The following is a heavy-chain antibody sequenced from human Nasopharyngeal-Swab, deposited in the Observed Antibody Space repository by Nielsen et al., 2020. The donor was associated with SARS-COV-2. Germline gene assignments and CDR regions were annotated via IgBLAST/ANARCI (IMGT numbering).Heavy chain of an antibody. CDR1: GFTFSSYW. CDR3: ARASGLWFGELSPSGYYYYYMDV. Sequence: GGSLRLSCAASGFTFSSYWMSWVRQAPGKGLEWVANIKQDGSEKYYVDSVKGRFTISRDNAKNSLYLQMNSLRAEDTAVYYCARASGLWFGELSPSGYYYYYMDVWGKGTTVTVSS. D-gene: IGHD3-10*01. CDR2: IKQDGSEK. V-gene: IGHV3-7*05. J-gene: IGHJ6*03.